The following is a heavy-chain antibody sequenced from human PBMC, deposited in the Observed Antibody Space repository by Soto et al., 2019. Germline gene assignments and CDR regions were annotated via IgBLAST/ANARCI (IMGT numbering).Heavy chain of an antibody. CDR1: DGSISSLSYY. V-gene: IGHV4-39*01. J-gene: IGHJ6*03. Sequence: PSETLSLPCTVADGSISSLSYYWVLIRQPPGKGLEWIGSIYYSGSTYYNPSLKSRVTISVDTSKNQFSLRLSSVTAADTAVYYCARHVPDIVVVPGVHDYHYYMDVWGKGTTVTGSS. CDR2: IYYSGST. CDR3: ARHVPDIVVVPGVHDYHYYMDV. D-gene: IGHD2-2*01.